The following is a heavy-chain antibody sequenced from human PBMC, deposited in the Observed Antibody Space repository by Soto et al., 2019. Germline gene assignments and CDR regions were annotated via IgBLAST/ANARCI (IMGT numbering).Heavy chain of an antibody. CDR3: ARGPDYGDYVFPYGMDV. CDR2: IYYSGST. D-gene: IGHD4-17*01. V-gene: IGHV4-31*03. Sequence: SETLSLTCTVSGGSISSGGYYWSWIRQHPGKGLEWIGYIYYSGSTYYNPSLKSRVTISVDTSKNQFSLKLSSVTAADTAVYHCARGPDYGDYVFPYGMDVWGQGTTVTVSS. CDR1: GGSISSGGYY. J-gene: IGHJ6*02.